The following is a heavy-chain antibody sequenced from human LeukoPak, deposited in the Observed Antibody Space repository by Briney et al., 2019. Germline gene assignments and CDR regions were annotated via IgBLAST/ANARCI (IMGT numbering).Heavy chain of an antibody. CDR1: GGSFSGYY. J-gene: IGHJ4*02. V-gene: IGHV4-34*01. Sequence: SETLSLTCAVYGGSFSGYYWSWIRQPPGKGLEWIGEINHSGSTNYNPSLKSRVTISVDTSKNQFSLKLSSVTAADTAVYYCARVARGYSYVDYWGQGTLVTVSS. CDR2: INHSGST. D-gene: IGHD5-18*01. CDR3: ARVARGYSYVDY.